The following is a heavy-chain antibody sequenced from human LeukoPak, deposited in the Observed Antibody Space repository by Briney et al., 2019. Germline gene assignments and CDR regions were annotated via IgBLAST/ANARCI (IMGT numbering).Heavy chain of an antibody. V-gene: IGHV3-21*01. CDR3: ARGTYSSSWYYMDV. D-gene: IGHD6-6*01. J-gene: IGHJ6*03. CDR1: GFTFSSYG. Sequence: GGSLRHSCAASGFTFSSYGIHWVRQAPGKGLEWVSSISSSSSYIYYADSVKGRFTISRDNAENSLSLQMNSLRAEDTAVYYCARGTYSSSWYYMDVWGKGTTVTVSS. CDR2: ISSSSSYI.